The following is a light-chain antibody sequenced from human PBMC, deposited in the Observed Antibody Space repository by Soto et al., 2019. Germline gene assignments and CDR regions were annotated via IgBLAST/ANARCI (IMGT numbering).Light chain of an antibody. J-gene: IGLJ2*01. CDR3: AAWDDSLSGVV. CDR1: SSNIGSNY. CDR2: NNN. Sequence: QSVLTQPPLASGTPGQRGTISCSGSSSNIGSNYVYWYQQLPGTAPKLLIYNNNQWPSGVPDRISGSKSGTSASLAISGLRSEDEADYYCAAWDDSLSGVVFGGGTKLTVL. V-gene: IGLV1-47*01.